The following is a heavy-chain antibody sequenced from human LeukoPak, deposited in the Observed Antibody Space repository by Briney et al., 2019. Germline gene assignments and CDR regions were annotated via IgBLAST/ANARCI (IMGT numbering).Heavy chain of an antibody. V-gene: IGHV4-4*09. CDR3: ARQNSITIFGVTNPWDAFDI. D-gene: IGHD3-3*01. CDR1: GGSISSYY. J-gene: IGHJ3*02. Sequence: SETLSLTCTVSGGSISSYYWSWIRQPPGKGLEWIGYIYTSGSTNYNPSLKSRVTISVDTSKNQFSLKLSSVTAADTAVYYCARQNSITIFGVTNPWDAFDIWGQGTMVTVSS. CDR2: IYTSGST.